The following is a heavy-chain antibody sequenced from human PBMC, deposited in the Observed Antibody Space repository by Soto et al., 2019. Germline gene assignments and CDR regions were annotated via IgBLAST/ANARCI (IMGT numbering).Heavy chain of an antibody. CDR3: AREAAVDGYYFCX. CDR2: ISAYNGNT. V-gene: IGHV1-18*04. D-gene: IGHD6-19*01. CDR1: GYTFTSYG. J-gene: IGHJ4*02. Sequence: ASVKVSCKASGYTFTSYGISWVRQAPGQGLEWMGWISAYNGNTNYAQKLQGRVTMNTDTSTRTDYMELRSLRSDDTAVYYCAREAAVDGYYFCXWGQGTLVTVSX.